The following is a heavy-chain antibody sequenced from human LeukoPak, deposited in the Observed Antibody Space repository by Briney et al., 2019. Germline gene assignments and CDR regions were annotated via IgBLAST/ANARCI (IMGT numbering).Heavy chain of an antibody. Sequence: ASVKVSCKASGYTFTSYYMHWLRQAPGQGLEWKGIINPSGGSTSYAQKFQGRVTMTRDTSTSTVYMELSSRRSEDTAVYYCARDLEDATDDYWGQGTLVTVSS. CDR1: GYTFTSYY. CDR2: INPSGGST. CDR3: ARDLEDATDDY. J-gene: IGHJ4*02. V-gene: IGHV1-46*01.